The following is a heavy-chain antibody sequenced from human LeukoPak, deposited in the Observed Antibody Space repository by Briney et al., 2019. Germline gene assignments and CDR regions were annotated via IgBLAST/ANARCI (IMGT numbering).Heavy chain of an antibody. D-gene: IGHD3-10*01. V-gene: IGHV1-2*02. J-gene: IGHJ4*02. CDR2: INPNSGGT. CDR1: GYTFTGYY. CDR3: ARDPGYGSGPPTYYFDY. Sequence: GASVKVSCKASGYTFTGYYMHWVRQAPGQGLEWMGWINPNSGGTNYAQKFQGRVTMTRDTSISTAYMELNRLRSDDTAVYYCARDPGYGSGPPTYYFDYWGQGTLVTVSS.